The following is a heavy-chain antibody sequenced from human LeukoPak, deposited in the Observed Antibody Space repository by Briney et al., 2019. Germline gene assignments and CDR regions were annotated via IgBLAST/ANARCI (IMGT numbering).Heavy chain of an antibody. D-gene: IGHD2-2*01. J-gene: IGHJ4*02. CDR1: GFTFRNYA. CDR3: ARLPVPAGVAHFDY. CDR2: ISAADGDNT. Sequence: GGSQRLSCAASGFTFRNYAMGWVRQAPGKGLEWVSVISAADGDNTYYADSVKGRFSISRDNSKNTLYLHMNSLRAEDSAVYYCARLPVPAGVAHFDYWGQGALVSVSS. V-gene: IGHV3-23*01.